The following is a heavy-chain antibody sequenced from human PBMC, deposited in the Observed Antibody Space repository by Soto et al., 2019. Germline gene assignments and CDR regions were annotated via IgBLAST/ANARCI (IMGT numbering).Heavy chain of an antibody. Sequence: ASVKVSCKASGYTFTGYYMHWVRQAPGQGLEWMGWINPNSGGTNYAQKFQGWVTMTRDTSISTAYMELSRLRSDDTAVYYCARSGDCSSTSCYDLGNYYYYGMDVWGQGTTVTVSS. J-gene: IGHJ6*02. CDR3: ARSGDCSSTSCYDLGNYYYYGMDV. D-gene: IGHD2-2*01. V-gene: IGHV1-2*04. CDR1: GYTFTGYY. CDR2: INPNSGGT.